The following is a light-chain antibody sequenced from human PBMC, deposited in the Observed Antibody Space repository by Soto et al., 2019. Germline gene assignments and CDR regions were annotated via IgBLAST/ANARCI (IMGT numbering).Light chain of an antibody. CDR2: TAS. V-gene: IGKV3-20*01. J-gene: IGKJ1*01. CDR1: QSVSSSY. CDR3: QQYDSSPWT. Sequence: EIVLTQSPGTLSLSPGERATLSCRASQSVSSSYLAWYQQKPGQAPSLLIYTASSRAKGIPDRFSGSGSGTDFTLTISRLEPEDFAVYYCQQYDSSPWTFGQGTTVEIK.